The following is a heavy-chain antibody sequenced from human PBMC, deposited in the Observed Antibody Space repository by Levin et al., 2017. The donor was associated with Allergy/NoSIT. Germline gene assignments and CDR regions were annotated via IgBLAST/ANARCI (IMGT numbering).Heavy chain of an antibody. V-gene: IGHV3-30*14. CDR1: GFTFSKYA. D-gene: IGHD6-13*01. CDR2: ISYDGNNE. CDR3: ARPSKGSRVSSPIDF. J-gene: IGHJ4*02. Sequence: LSLTCAASGFTFSKYAMQWVRQAPGKGLEWVAVISYDGNNEYYADSVKGRLTISRDNSKNTLYLQMNSLRLDDTAVYYCARPSKGSRVSSPIDFWGQGTLVTVSS.